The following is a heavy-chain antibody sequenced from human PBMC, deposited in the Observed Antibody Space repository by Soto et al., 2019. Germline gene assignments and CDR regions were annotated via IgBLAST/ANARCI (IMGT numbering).Heavy chain of an antibody. CDR2: IKHDGSEK. J-gene: IGHJ4*02. CDR1: GFTFSSYW. V-gene: IGHV3-7*01. D-gene: IGHD6-19*01. Sequence: GGSLRLSCAASGFTFSSYWMTWVRQAPGKGLEWVANIKHDGSEKYYVDSVKGQFTISRDNAKDSLYLQMNSLRAEDTAVYYCARVQWLVQGVFDYWGQGTLVTVSS. CDR3: ARVQWLVQGVFDY.